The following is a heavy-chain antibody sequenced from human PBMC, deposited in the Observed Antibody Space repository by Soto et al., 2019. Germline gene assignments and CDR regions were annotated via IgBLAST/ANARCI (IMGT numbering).Heavy chain of an antibody. J-gene: IGHJ6*02. Sequence: QVQLVQSGAEVKKPGSSVKVSCKASGGTFSSYAISWVRQAPGQGLEWMGGIIPIFGTANYAQKFQGRVTITADESTSTAYMELSSVRSEDTAVYYCARDPAIAAAGTLYYYGMDVWGQGTTVTVSS. CDR1: GGTFSSYA. D-gene: IGHD6-13*01. CDR3: ARDPAIAAAGTLYYYGMDV. CDR2: IIPIFGTA. V-gene: IGHV1-69*01.